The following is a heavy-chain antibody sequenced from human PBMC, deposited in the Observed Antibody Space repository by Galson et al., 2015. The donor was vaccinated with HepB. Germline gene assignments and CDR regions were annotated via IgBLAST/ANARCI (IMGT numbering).Heavy chain of an antibody. CDR1: GITVRSNY. CDR3: ARPGEGLTMIRGTNYGLDV. Sequence: RLSCAASGITVRSNYMTWVRQAPGKGLEWVSIIYIDGGTYYADSVKGRFTISRDNSKNTLYLRMNSLRAEDTAVYFCARPGEGLTMIRGTNYGLDVWGQGTTVTVSS. D-gene: IGHD3-10*01. V-gene: IGHV3-53*01. J-gene: IGHJ6*02. CDR2: IYIDGGT.